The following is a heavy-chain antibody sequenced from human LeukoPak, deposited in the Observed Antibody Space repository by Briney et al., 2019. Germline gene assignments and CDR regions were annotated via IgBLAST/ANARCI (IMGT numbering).Heavy chain of an antibody. CDR3: ARDDDYYDSSGYYYDYFDY. CDR2: IKQDGSEK. J-gene: IGHJ4*02. Sequence: AGGSLRLSCAASGFTFSRYWMSWVRQAPGKGLEWVASIKQDGSEKYYVDSVKGRFTISRDNAKNSLYVRMNSLRAEDTAVYYCARDDDYYDSSGYYYDYFDYWGQGTLVTVSS. V-gene: IGHV3-7*01. D-gene: IGHD3-22*01. CDR1: GFTFSRYW.